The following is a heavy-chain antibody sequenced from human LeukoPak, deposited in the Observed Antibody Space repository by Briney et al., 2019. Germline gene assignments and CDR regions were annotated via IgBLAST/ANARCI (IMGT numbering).Heavy chain of an antibody. J-gene: IGHJ4*02. D-gene: IGHD3-16*01. CDR3: ASPRVGKEGEFDY. Sequence: GASVKVSCKASGYTFTSYDISWVRQAPGQGLEWMGGIIPIFGTANYAQKFQGRVTITADESTSTAYMELSSLRSEDTAVYYCASPRVGKEGEFDYWGQGTLVTVSS. CDR2: IIPIFGTA. CDR1: GYTFTSYD. V-gene: IGHV1-69*13.